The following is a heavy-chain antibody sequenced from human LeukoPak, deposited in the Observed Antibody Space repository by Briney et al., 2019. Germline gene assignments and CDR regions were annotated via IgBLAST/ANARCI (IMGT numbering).Heavy chain of an antibody. V-gene: IGHV3-23*01. CDR2: ISVSGGST. J-gene: IGHJ4*02. CDR1: GFTFNNYG. CDR3: AKERVVGTTTPFDY. Sequence: GGSLRLSCAASGFTFNNYGMNWVRQAPGKGLEWVSAISVSGGSTNYADSVKGRLTISRDNSKNTLYLQMNSLRAEDTAVYYCAKERVVGTTTPFDYWGQGTLVTVSS. D-gene: IGHD1-26*01.